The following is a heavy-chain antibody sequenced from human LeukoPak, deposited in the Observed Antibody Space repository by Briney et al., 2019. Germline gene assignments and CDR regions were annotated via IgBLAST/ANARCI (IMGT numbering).Heavy chain of an antibody. CDR2: IYYSGST. D-gene: IGHD6-19*01. CDR1: GGSISSYY. J-gene: IGHJ4*02. CDR3: ARAVGSSGWKREYYFDY. V-gene: IGHV4-59*01. Sequence: SETLSLTCTVSGGSISSYYWSWIRQPPGKGLEWIGYIYYSGSTNYNPSLKSRVTISVDTSKNQFSLKLSSVTAADTAVYYCARAVGSSGWKREYYFDYWGQGTLVTVSS.